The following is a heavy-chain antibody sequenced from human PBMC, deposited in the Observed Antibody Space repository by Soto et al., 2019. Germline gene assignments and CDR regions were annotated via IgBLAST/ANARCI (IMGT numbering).Heavy chain of an antibody. Sequence: QVQLVQSGAEVKKPGSSVKVSCKASGGTFSSYAISWVRQAPGQGLEWMGGLIPIFGTANYAQKFQGSVTITAEKSTSTAYMELSSPRSEDTAVYYCARDQGVVVTAKTHYYFDYWGQGTLVTVSS. J-gene: IGHJ4*02. CDR2: LIPIFGTA. CDR3: ARDQGVVVTAKTHYYFDY. D-gene: IGHD2-21*02. V-gene: IGHV1-69*06. CDR1: GGTFSSYA.